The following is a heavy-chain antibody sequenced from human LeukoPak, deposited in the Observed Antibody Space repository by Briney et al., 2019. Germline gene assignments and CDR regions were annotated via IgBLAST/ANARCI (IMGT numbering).Heavy chain of an antibody. Sequence: ASVKVSCKASGYTFTSYDINWARQATGQGLEWMGWMNPNSGNTGYAQKFQGRVTMTRNTSISTAYMELSSLRSEDTAVYYCARGRSSSWYGPYYYYGMDVWGQGTTVTVSS. J-gene: IGHJ6*02. V-gene: IGHV1-8*01. CDR1: GYTFTSYD. CDR2: MNPNSGNT. CDR3: ARGRSSSWYGPYYYYGMDV. D-gene: IGHD6-13*01.